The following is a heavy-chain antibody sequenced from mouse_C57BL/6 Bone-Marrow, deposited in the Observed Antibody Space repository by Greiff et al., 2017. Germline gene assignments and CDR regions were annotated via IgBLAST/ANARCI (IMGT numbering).Heavy chain of an antibody. CDR3: AKNYYGPNWYFDV. Sequence: VKLMESGPGLVQPSQSLSITCTVSGFSLTSYGVHWVRQSPGKGLEWLGVIWRGGSTDYNAAFMSRLSITKDNSKSQVFFKMNSLQADDTAIYXCAKNYYGPNWYFDVWGTGTTVTVSS. V-gene: IGHV2-5*01. J-gene: IGHJ1*03. CDR2: IWRGGST. CDR1: GFSLTSYG. D-gene: IGHD1-1*01.